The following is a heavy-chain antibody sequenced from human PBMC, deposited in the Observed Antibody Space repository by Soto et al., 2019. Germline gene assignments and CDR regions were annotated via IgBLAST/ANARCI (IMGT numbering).Heavy chain of an antibody. J-gene: IGHJ5*02. Sequence: EVQLLESGGGLVQPGGSLRLSCAASGFTFSSYAMSWVRQAPGKGLEWVSAISGSGGSTYYADSVKGRFTISRDNSNNTLYLQMNSLRAEDTAVYYCAKEQGVLHLVPGDWFDPWGQGTLVTVSS. CDR2: ISGSGGST. CDR1: GFTFSSYA. D-gene: IGHD2-8*02. CDR3: AKEQGVLHLVPGDWFDP. V-gene: IGHV3-23*01.